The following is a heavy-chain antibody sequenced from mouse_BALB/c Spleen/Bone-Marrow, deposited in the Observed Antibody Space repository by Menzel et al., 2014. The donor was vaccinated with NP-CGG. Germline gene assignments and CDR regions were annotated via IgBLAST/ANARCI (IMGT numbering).Heavy chain of an antibody. CDR2: IRNKANGYTT. CDR1: GFTFTDYY. CDR3: ARDKGRVFFDY. V-gene: IGHV7-3*02. Sequence: EVQRVESGGGLVQPGGSLRISCATSGFTFTDYYMNWVRQPPGKALEWLGFIRNKANGYTTEYSASVKSRFTISRDNSQNILYLQMNTLRVDDSATYYCARDKGRVFFDYWGQGTTLTVSS. J-gene: IGHJ2*01.